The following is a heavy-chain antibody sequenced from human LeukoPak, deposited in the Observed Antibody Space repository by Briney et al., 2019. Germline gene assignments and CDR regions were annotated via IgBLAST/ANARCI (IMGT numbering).Heavy chain of an antibody. CDR3: ARQVGATTLIDH. D-gene: IGHD1-26*01. Sequence: SETLSLTCTLSGGSVSSRNHYWGWVRQPPGKGLEWIGSIYVIGTNYYNPSLQSRVTLSVDTSKNQVSLKLTSVTAADTALYYCARQVGATTLIDHWGQGTLVTVSS. V-gene: IGHV4-39*01. CDR1: GGSVSSRNHY. CDR2: IYVIGTN. J-gene: IGHJ4*02.